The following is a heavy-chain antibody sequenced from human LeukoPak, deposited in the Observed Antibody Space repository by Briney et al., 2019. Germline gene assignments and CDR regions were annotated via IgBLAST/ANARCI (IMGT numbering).Heavy chain of an antibody. CDR2: ISSSSSTI. D-gene: IGHD3-22*01. J-gene: IGHJ4*02. Sequence: PGGSLRLSCAASGFTFSIYRMNWVRQAPGKGLEWVPYISSSSSTIYYADSVKGRFTISRDNAKNSLYLQMNSLRAEDTAVYYCARDFRSSGDDLDYWGQGTLVTVSS. V-gene: IGHV3-48*01. CDR3: ARDFRSSGDDLDY. CDR1: GFTFSIYR.